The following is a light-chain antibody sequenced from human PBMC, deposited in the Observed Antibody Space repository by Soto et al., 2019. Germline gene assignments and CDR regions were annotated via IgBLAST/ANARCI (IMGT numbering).Light chain of an antibody. V-gene: IGLV2-8*01. CDR3: SSYAGSSNV. J-gene: IGLJ1*01. Sequence: QSVLTQPPSASGSPGQSVAISCTGTSRDVGGYNYVSWYQQHPGKAPKLMIYEVNKRPSGVPDRFSGSKSGNTASLTVSGLQAEDEADYYCSSYAGSSNVFGTGTKGTVL. CDR1: SRDVGGYNY. CDR2: EVN.